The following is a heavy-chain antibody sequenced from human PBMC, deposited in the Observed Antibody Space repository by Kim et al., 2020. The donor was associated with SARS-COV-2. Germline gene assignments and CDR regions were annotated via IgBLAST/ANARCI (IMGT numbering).Heavy chain of an antibody. CDR1: GGSISGYY. J-gene: IGHJ4*02. CDR3: ARHQRRTWAFDY. CDR2: MHYSGST. D-gene: IGHD6-25*01. V-gene: IGHV4-59*08. Sequence: SETLSLTCTVSGGSISGYYWSWIRQPPGKGVEWIGYMHYSGSTSYSPSLKSRVTISVDTSKSHCSLTLTSVTAADTAAYFCARHQRRTWAFDYWVQGTLV.